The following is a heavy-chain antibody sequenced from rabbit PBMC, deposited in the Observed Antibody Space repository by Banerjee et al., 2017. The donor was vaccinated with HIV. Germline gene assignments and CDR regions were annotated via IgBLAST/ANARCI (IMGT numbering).Heavy chain of an antibody. V-gene: IGHV1S45*01. CDR1: GIDFSSYY. Sequence: QQQLEESGGGLVKPGGTLTLTCTASGIDFSSYYMCWVRQAPGKGLELSACINSNTGNTVYASWAKGPFTISKTSSTTVTLQMTSLTAADTATYFCARDLAGVIGWNFNLWGPGTLVTVS. CDR2: INSNTGNT. D-gene: IGHD4-1*01. CDR3: ARDLAGVIGWNFNL. J-gene: IGHJ4*01.